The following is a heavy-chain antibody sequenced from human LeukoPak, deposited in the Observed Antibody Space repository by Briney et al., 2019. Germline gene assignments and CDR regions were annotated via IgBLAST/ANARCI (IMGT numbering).Heavy chain of an antibody. V-gene: IGHV1-69*13. CDR3: ALTVAGTFDY. D-gene: IGHD6-19*01. CDR2: IIPIFGTA. J-gene: IGHJ4*02. Sequence: ASVKVSCKASGGTFSSYAISWVRQAPGHGLEWMGGIIPIFGTANYAQKFQGRVTITADESTSTAYMELSSLRSEDTAVYYCALTVAGTFDYWGQGTLVTVSS. CDR1: GGTFSSYA.